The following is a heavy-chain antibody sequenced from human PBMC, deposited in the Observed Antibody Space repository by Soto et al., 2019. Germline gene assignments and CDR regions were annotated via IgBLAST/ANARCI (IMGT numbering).Heavy chain of an antibody. V-gene: IGHV3-64D*06. CDR2: ISTNGGST. J-gene: IGHJ4*02. CDR3: VKGVTGTNPGDY. Sequence: AGGSLRLSCSASGFIFSTYAMHWVRQAPGKGLEYVSSISTNGGSTYYAGSVKGRFTISRDNSKNTLFLQMSGLRTEDTAVYYCVKGVTGTNPGDYWGQGTLVTVSS. CDR1: GFIFSTYA. D-gene: IGHD1-7*01.